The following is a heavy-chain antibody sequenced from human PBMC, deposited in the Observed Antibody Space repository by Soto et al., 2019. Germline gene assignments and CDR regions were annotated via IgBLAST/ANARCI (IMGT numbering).Heavy chain of an antibody. CDR2: ISYDGSNK. J-gene: IGHJ6*02. CDR1: GFTFSSYG. CDR3: EKLMRSVYGMDV. Sequence: PGGSLRLSCAASGFTFSSYGMHWVRQAPGKGLEWVAVISYDGSNKYYADSVKGRFTISRDNSKNTLYLQMNSLRAEETAVYYCEKLMRSVYGMDVWGQGTTVTVSS. V-gene: IGHV3-30*18.